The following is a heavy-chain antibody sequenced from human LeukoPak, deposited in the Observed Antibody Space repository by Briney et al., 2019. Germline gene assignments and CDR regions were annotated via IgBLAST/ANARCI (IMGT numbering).Heavy chain of an antibody. CDR1: GFTFSSYS. CDR2: ISSSSSYI. J-gene: IGHJ5*02. CDR3: ARDLKTGSNWFDP. Sequence: GGSLRLSCAASGFTFSSYSMNWVRQAPGKGLECVSSISSSSSYIYYADSVKGRFTISRDNAKNSLYLQMNSLRAEDTAVYYCARDLKTGSNWFDPWGQGTLVTVSS. V-gene: IGHV3-21*01.